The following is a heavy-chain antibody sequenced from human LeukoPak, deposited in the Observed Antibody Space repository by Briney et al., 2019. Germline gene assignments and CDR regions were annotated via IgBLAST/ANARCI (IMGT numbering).Heavy chain of an antibody. D-gene: IGHD2-21*02. V-gene: IGHV1-18*01. CDR3: ARSEKAFCGGVCDNYHMDV. CDR1: GYTFTSYG. CDR2: ISAYNGNT. Sequence: GASVKVSCKASGYTFTSYGISWVRQAPGQGLEWMGWISAYNGNTNYAQKLQGRVTMTTDTSTSTAYMELRSLRSDDTAVYYCARSEKAFCGGVCDNYHMDVWGKGTTVTVSS. J-gene: IGHJ6*03.